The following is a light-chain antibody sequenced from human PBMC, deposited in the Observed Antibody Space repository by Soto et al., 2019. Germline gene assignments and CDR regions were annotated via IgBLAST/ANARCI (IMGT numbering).Light chain of an antibody. V-gene: IGKV1-5*03. J-gene: IGKJ1*01. CDR2: KAS. Sequence: DVRMTQSPSTLSAPVGDRVTITCRASQNINDWLAWYQQKPGEAPKLLISKASDLESGVPSRFSGSGSGTEFTLTISSLQPDDFATYYCQHYNSYSEAFGQGTKVDIK. CDR1: QNINDW. CDR3: QHYNSYSEA.